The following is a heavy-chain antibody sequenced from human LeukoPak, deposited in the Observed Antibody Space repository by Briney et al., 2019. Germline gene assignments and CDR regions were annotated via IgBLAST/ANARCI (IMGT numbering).Heavy chain of an antibody. CDR3: AKHIAGISGEGCDY. Sequence: GGSLRLSCAASGFTFSTYAMHWVRQAPGKGLEWVAVISYDGSNKYYADSVKGRFTISRDNSKNTLYLQMNSLRAEDTAVYYCAKHIAGISGEGCDYWGQGTLVTVSS. CDR2: ISYDGSNK. V-gene: IGHV3-30-3*02. CDR1: GFTFSTYA. D-gene: IGHD2-15*01. J-gene: IGHJ4*02.